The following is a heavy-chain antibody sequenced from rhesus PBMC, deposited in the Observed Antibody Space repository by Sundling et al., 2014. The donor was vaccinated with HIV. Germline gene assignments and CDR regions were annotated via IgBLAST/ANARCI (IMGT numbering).Heavy chain of an antibody. Sequence: EVQLAETGGGLVQPGGSLKLSCAASGFTFSSYGMSWVRQAPGKGLEWVSAINSGGGSTYYADSVKGRFTISRDNSKDTLSLQMSSLRVEDTAVYFCAKDQLELRGDGLDSWGQGVVVTVS. CDR2: INSGGGST. V-gene: IGHV3S42*01. J-gene: IGHJ6*01. D-gene: IGHD1-26*01. CDR1: GFTFSSYG. CDR3: AKDQLELRGDGLDS.